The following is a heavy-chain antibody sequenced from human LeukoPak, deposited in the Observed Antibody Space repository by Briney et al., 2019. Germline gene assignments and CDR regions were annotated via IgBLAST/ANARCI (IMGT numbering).Heavy chain of an antibody. Sequence: SQTLSLTCTVSGGSISSGGYYWSWIRQRPGKGLEWIGYSYYSGSTYYNPSLKSRVTISVDTSKTQFSLKLSSVTAADTAVYYCARGVAAAGTNYYGMDVWGQGTTVTVSS. CDR1: GGSISSGGYY. V-gene: IGHV4-31*03. CDR2: SYYSGST. J-gene: IGHJ6*02. CDR3: ARGVAAAGTNYYGMDV. D-gene: IGHD6-13*01.